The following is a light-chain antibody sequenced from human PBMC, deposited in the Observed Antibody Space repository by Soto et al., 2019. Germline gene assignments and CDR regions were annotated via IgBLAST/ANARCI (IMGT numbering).Light chain of an antibody. J-gene: IGLJ2*01. CDR1: SSDVGKYNY. CDR3: SSYGGFNNVL. Sequence: QSVLTQPPSASGSPGQSVTISFTGTSSDVGKYNYVSWYQQHPGNAPKLMIYEVTKRPSGVPDRFSGSKSGNTASLTVSGLQTEYEDDYYCSSYGGFNNVLFGGGTKLTVL. CDR2: EVT. V-gene: IGLV2-8*01.